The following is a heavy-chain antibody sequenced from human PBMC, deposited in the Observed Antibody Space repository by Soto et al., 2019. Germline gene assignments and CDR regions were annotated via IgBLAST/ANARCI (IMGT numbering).Heavy chain of an antibody. Sequence: SEPLSLTCTVSGGSVSSCGYYWSWIRHHPGTGLEFIGHMYYSGSTYYNPSLRGRINIAADSSKNQLSLQLTSVTAADTAIYYCARGLKCSGSSCYIGHGQWFDTWGQGTLVTVSS. V-gene: IGHV4-31*03. D-gene: IGHD2-15*01. J-gene: IGHJ5*02. CDR1: GGSVSSCGYY. CDR3: ARGLKCSGSSCYIGHGQWFDT. CDR2: MYYSGST.